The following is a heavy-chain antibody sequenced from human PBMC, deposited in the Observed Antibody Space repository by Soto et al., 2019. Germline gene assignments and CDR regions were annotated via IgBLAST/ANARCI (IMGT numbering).Heavy chain of an antibody. CDR2: FHHSGTT. V-gene: IGHV4-4*02. D-gene: IGHD3-10*01. CDR1: GVSISSNNW. CDR3: ATSLWFGIHPEY. Sequence: QVQLQESGPGLVQPSGTLSLTCAVSGVSISSNNWWTWFRQPPGKGLEWIGEFHHSGTTNYNPSLKSRVTVSVDKSKNHLSLNLSSVTAADTAVYYCATSLWFGIHPEYWGQGTLVTVSS. J-gene: IGHJ4*02.